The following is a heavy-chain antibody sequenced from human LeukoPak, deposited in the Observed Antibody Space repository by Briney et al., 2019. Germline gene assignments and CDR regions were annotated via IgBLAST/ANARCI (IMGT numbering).Heavy chain of an antibody. Sequence: GGSLRLSCAASGFTFSSYSMNWVRQAPGKGLEWVSAISGSGGSTYYADSVKGRFTISRDNSKNTLYLQMNSLRAEDTAVYYCAKVRRDGYNFYYYMDVWGKGTTVTVSS. CDR1: GFTFSSYS. CDR2: ISGSGGST. J-gene: IGHJ6*03. D-gene: IGHD5-24*01. CDR3: AKVRRDGYNFYYYMDV. V-gene: IGHV3-23*01.